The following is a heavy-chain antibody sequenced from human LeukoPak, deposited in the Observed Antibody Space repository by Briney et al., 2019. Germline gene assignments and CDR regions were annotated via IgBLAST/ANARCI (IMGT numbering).Heavy chain of an antibody. CDR3: ARKAGDIVVVVAATPGDAFDI. CDR1: GFTFSSYW. D-gene: IGHD2-15*01. Sequence: GGSLRLSCAASGFTFSSYWMSWVRQAPGKGLEWVANIKQDGSEKYYVDSVKGRFTISRDNAKNSLYLQMNSLRAEDTAVYYCARKAGDIVVVVAATPGDAFDIWGQGAMVTVSS. J-gene: IGHJ3*02. CDR2: IKQDGSEK. V-gene: IGHV3-7*05.